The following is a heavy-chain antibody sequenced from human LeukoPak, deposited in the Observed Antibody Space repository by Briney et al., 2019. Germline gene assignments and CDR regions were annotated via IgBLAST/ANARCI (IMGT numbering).Heavy chain of an antibody. J-gene: IGHJ6*02. V-gene: IGHV3-7*05. Sequence: GGSLRLSCAASGFTFRNYRMNWVRQAPGKGLEWVANIKQDGGAMYYVDSVKGRFTVSRDNAKNSLYLQMNSLRAEDTAVYYCARDLSSTSSYAMDVWGQGTTVTVSS. CDR1: GFTFRNYR. CDR3: ARDLSSTSSYAMDV. CDR2: IKQDGGAM. D-gene: IGHD2-2*01.